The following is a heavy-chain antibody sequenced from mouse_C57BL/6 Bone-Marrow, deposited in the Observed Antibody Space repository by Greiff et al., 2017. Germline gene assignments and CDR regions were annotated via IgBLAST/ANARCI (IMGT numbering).Heavy chain of an antibody. Sequence: EVKVEESGPGLVKPSQSLSLTCSVTGYSITSGYYWNWIRQFPGNKLEWMGYISYDGSNNYNPSLKNRISITRDTSKNQFFLKLNSVTTEDTATYYCAHYGNSDYVDYWGQGTTLTVSS. CDR2: ISYDGSN. CDR1: GYSITSGYY. V-gene: IGHV3-6*01. J-gene: IGHJ2*01. CDR3: AHYGNSDYVDY. D-gene: IGHD2-1*01.